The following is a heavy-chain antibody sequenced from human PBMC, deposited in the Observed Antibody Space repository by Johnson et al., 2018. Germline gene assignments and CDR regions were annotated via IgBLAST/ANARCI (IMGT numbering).Heavy chain of an antibody. Sequence: QVQLVQSGGGVVQPGRSLRLSCSASGFSFSNYVMHWVSQAPGKGLEWVAVTSNDEGIKYYVDSVKGRFTISRDNSKGTLYLQINSLRAEDTAVYYCATGAISGVIYREFFQHWGQGTLVTVSS. CDR3: ATGAISGVIYREFFQH. CDR1: GFSFSNYV. CDR2: TSNDEGIK. V-gene: IGHV3-30*03. D-gene: IGHD3-10*01. J-gene: IGHJ1*01.